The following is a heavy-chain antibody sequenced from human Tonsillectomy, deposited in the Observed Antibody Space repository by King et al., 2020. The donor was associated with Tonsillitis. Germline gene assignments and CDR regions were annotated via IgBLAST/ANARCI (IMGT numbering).Heavy chain of an antibody. CDR1: GGSISSSSYY. Sequence: QLQESGPGLVKPSETLSLTSTVSGGSISSSSYYWGWIRQPPGKGLEWIGSIYYSGSTYYNPSLKSRVTMSVDTSNNQFSLKLSSVTAADTAVYYCARGSRLGIYYFDYWGQGTLVTVSS. D-gene: IGHD3-22*01. CDR3: ARGSRLGIYYFDY. V-gene: IGHV4-39*01. CDR2: IYYSGST. J-gene: IGHJ4*02.